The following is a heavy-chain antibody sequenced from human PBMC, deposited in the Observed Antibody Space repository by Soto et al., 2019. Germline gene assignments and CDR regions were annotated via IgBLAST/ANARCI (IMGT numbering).Heavy chain of an antibody. CDR1: GYTFTGYY. V-gene: IGHV1-2*04. D-gene: IGHD2-8*01. CDR3: ARATRGRYCTNGVCSPPSFDP. Sequence: QVQLVQSGAEVKKPGASVKVSCKASGYTFTGYYMHWVRQAPGQGLEWMGWINPNSGGTNYAQKFQGWVTMTRDTSISTAYMELSRLSSDDTAVYYCARATRGRYCTNGVCSPPSFDPWGQGTLVTVSS. J-gene: IGHJ5*02. CDR2: INPNSGGT.